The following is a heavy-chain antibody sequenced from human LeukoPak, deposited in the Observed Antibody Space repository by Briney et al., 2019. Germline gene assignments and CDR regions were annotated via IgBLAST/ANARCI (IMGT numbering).Heavy chain of an antibody. CDR1: GFTFSTYA. CDR3: ARDVPPHDY. CDR2: ISYDSTNI. V-gene: IGHV3-30-3*01. J-gene: IGHJ4*02. D-gene: IGHD3-10*02. Sequence: GGSLRLSCAASGFTFSTYAMHWVRQAPGEGLEWVALISYDSTNIHYADSVKGRFTISRDNSKCTLYLQMNSLRTEDTAVYYCARDVPPHDYWGQGTLVTVSS.